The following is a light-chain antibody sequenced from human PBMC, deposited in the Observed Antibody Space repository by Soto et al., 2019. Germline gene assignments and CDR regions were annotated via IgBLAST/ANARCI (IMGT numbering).Light chain of an antibody. J-gene: IGKJ4*01. Sequence: DIQMTQSPSTLSASVGDRVTIACRASQSFSSWLAWYQQKPGKAPRLLIYKASSLQSGVPSRFSGSGSGTEFTLTISSLQPDDVATYYCQQYNSYPLTFGGGTKVEIK. V-gene: IGKV1-5*03. CDR2: KAS. CDR3: QQYNSYPLT. CDR1: QSFSSW.